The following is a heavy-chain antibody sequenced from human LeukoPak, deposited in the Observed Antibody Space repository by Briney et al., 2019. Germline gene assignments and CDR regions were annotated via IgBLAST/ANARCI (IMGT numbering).Heavy chain of an antibody. D-gene: IGHD2-15*01. J-gene: IGHJ3*02. CDR1: GYTFTSYG. CDR3: ARDNSGGSAFDI. V-gene: IGHV1-18*01. CDR2: ISAYNGNT. Sequence: ASVKVSCKASGYTFTSYGISWVRQAPGQGLEWMGWISAYNGNTNYAQKLQGRVTMTTDTSTSTAYTELRSLRSDDTAVYYCARDNSGGSAFDIWGQGTMVTVSS.